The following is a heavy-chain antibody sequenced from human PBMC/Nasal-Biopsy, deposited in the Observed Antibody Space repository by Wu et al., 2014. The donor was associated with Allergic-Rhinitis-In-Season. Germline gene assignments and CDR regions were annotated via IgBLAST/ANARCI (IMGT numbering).Heavy chain of an antibody. Sequence: LRLSCAASGFTFSSYAMHWVRQAPGKGLEYVSAISSKWGSTYYANSVKGRFTISRDNSKNTLYLQMGSLRAEDMAVYYCARARDSSGWSYYYYYMDVWARDHGHRLL. V-gene: IGHV3-64*01. CDR3: ARARDSSGWSYYYYYMDV. J-gene: IGHJ6*03. CDR1: GFTFSSYA. CDR2: ISSKWGST. D-gene: IGHD6-19*01.